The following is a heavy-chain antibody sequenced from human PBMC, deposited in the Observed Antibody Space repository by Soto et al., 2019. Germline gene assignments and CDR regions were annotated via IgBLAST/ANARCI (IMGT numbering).Heavy chain of an antibody. CDR1: GFSFSTSAVG. V-gene: IGHV2-5*02. D-gene: IGHD6-13*01. J-gene: IGHJ4*02. Sequence: QITLTESGPTLVKPTQTLTLTCTFSGFSFSTSAVGVGWIRQPPGKALEWLALIYWDDDKRYSPFLKSRLTITKDTSTKQVVLTMTNMDPVDTGTYYCAHLSWAASGTRYYFDYWGQGTLVTVSS. CDR3: AHLSWAASGTRYYFDY. CDR2: IYWDDDK.